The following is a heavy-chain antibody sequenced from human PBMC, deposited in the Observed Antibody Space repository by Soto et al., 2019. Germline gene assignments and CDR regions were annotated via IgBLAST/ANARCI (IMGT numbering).Heavy chain of an antibody. CDR2: IYYSGST. CDR1: GGSSSSGGYY. CDR3: ARSPVWGSSPNCFDP. J-gene: IGHJ5*02. V-gene: IGHV4-31*03. D-gene: IGHD7-27*01. Sequence: SETLALTCTVSGGSSSSGGYYWSWIRQHPGKGLEWIGYIYYSGSTYYNPSLKSRVTISVDTSKNQFSLNLSSVTAADTAVYYCARSPVWGSSPNCFDPCCTGTLVTVFS.